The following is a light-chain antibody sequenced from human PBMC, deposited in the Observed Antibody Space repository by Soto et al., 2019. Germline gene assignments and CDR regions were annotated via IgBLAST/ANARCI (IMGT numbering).Light chain of an antibody. Sequence: EIVLTQSPATLSVSPGERATLSCRASQNIDNKLVWYQQKPGQAPSLLLSNAVTRAPGIPARFSGSGFGTEFTLTICSLQPEDFAIYYCQQYKSWWPITFGQGTRLEI. CDR3: QQYKSWWPIT. CDR1: QNIDNK. J-gene: IGKJ5*01. V-gene: IGKV3-15*01. CDR2: NAV.